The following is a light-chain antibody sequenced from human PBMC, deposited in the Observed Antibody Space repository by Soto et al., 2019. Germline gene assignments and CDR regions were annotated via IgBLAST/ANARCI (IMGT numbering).Light chain of an antibody. CDR3: CSYSGSYTSYV. V-gene: IGLV2-11*01. J-gene: IGLJ1*01. CDR2: DVS. CDR1: SSDVGGYNY. Sequence: QSVLTQPRSVSGSPGQSVTISCTGTSSDVGGYNYVSWYQQHPGKAPKLMIYDVSKRPSGVPDHFSGSKSGNTASLTISGLHAEDEADYYCCSYSGSYTSYVFGTGTKLTVL.